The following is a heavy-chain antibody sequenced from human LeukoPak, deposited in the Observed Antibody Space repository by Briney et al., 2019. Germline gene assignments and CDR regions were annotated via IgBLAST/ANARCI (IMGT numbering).Heavy chain of an antibody. V-gene: IGHV3-7*01. Sequence: GSLRLSCAASGFTFSSYYMSWFRQAPGKGLEGLANIKQDGGKRFYVDSVKGRFTISRDNAENSVYLQMNSLRAEDTAVYYCARERGLDNWNYFDFWGQGTLVTVSS. J-gene: IGHJ4*02. CDR2: IKQDGGKR. D-gene: IGHD1-20*01. CDR3: ARERGLDNWNYFDF. CDR1: GFTFSSYY.